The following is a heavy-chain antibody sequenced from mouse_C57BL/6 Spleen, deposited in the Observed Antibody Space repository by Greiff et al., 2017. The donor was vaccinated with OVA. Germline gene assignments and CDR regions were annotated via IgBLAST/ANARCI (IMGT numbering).Heavy chain of an antibody. CDR2: ISGGGGNT. CDR1: GFTFSSYT. D-gene: IGHD1-1*01. CDR3: ARITTVVAHYYAMDY. V-gene: IGHV5-9*01. Sequence: EVHLVESGGGLVKPGGSLKLSCAASGFTFSSYTMSWVRQTPEKRLEWVATISGGGGNTYYPDSVKGRFTISRDNAKNTLYLQMSSLRSEDTALYYCARITTVVAHYYAMDYWGQGTSVTVSS. J-gene: IGHJ4*01.